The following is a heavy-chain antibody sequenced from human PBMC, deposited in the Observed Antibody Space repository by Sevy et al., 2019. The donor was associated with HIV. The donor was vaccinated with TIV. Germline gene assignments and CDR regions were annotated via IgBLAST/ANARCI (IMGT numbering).Heavy chain of an antibody. J-gene: IGHJ4*02. V-gene: IGHV3-23*01. D-gene: IGHD3-22*01. CDR2: ISGSADRT. CDR3: AKESDYYKTPYADY. CDR1: GFPFGAYA. Sequence: GGSLRLSCTASGFPFGAYAMSWVRQAPGKGLEWVSAISGSADRTYYADSVKGRFTISRDNSKNTLYLQMNSLRAEDTAVYYCAKESDYYKTPYADYWGQGSLVTVSS.